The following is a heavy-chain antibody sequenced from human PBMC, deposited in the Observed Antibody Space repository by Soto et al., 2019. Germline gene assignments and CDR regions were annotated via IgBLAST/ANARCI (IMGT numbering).Heavy chain of an antibody. D-gene: IGHD2-2*03. V-gene: IGHV1-69*01. CDR3: VRDHGYCTSRSCDRDYYYYGMDV. Sequence: QVQLVQSGAEVKKPGSSVKVSCKVSGDTFSSYGISWVRQAPGQGLDWMGGIIPMYGTANYSQKFQGRVTITADEPTTAAYMELSSLRSEDTAVYLCVRDHGYCTSRSCDRDYYYYGMDVWGQGTTVTVSS. CDR2: IIPMYGTA. CDR1: GDTFSSYG. J-gene: IGHJ6*02.